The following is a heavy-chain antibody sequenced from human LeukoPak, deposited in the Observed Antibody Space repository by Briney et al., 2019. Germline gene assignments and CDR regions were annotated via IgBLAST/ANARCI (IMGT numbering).Heavy chain of an antibody. V-gene: IGHV4-34*01. J-gene: IGHJ4*02. CDR3: ARGIYDFWSGLVYYFDY. Sequence: SETLSLTCTVSGGSISSYYWSWIRQPPGKGLEWIGEINHSGSTNYNPSLKSRVTISVDTSKNQFSLKLSSVTAADTAVYYCARGIYDFWSGLVYYFDYWGQGTLVTASS. CDR2: INHSGST. CDR1: GGSISSYY. D-gene: IGHD3-3*01.